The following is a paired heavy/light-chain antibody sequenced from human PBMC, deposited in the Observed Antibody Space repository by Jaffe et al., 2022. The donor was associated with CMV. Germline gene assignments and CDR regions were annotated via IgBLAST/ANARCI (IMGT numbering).Light chain of an antibody. CDR3: QHLDGYPIT. Sequence: DIQLTQSPSFLSASVGDRVTITCRASQGISSYLAWYQQKPGKAPKLLIYAASTLQSGVPSRFSGSGSGTDFTLTINSLQPEDFATYYCQHLDGYPITFGQGTRLEIK. CDR2: AAS. CDR1: QGISSY. J-gene: IGKJ5*01. V-gene: IGKV1-9*01.
Heavy chain of an antibody. CDR2: ISYSGNTI. CDR3: VREFYNWNLTSWLVFYDL. J-gene: IGHJ5*02. Sequence: EVQLVESGGGLVQPGGSLRLSCAASGFTFNTYEMNWVRQAPGKGLEWVSYISYSGNTIYYADSVKGRFTISRDNAKNSLFLQMNSLRAEDTAVYYCVREFYNWNLTSWLVFYDLWGQGTLVTVSS. CDR1: GFTFNTYE. D-gene: IGHD1-20*01. V-gene: IGHV3-48*03.